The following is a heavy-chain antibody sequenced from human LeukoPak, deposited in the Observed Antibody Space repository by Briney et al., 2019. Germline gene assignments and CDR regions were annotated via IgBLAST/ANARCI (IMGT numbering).Heavy chain of an antibody. Sequence: SSETLSLTCTASGGSISNYHWSWLRQPAGKGLEWISQIHTSGSTNYNPPLKSRVTMSIDTPENRLSLTIRSVTAADTAVYYCARRDISSGWSFDYWGQGILVTVSS. CDR3: ARRDISSGWSFDY. J-gene: IGHJ4*02. CDR2: IHTSGST. CDR1: GGSISNYH. V-gene: IGHV4-4*07. D-gene: IGHD6-19*01.